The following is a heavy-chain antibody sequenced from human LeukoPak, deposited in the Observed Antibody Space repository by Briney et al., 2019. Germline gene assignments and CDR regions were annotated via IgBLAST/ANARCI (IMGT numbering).Heavy chain of an antibody. CDR1: GGTFSSYA. D-gene: IGHD3-22*01. CDR3: ARVIVVITTEYYGKDV. CDR2: IIPILGIA. Sequence: SVKVSCKASGGTFSSYAISWVRQAPGQGLEWMGRIIPILGIANYAQKFQGRVTITADKSTSTAYMELSSLRSEDTAVYYCARVIVVITTEYYGKDVWGQGTTVTVSS. V-gene: IGHV1-69*04. J-gene: IGHJ6*02.